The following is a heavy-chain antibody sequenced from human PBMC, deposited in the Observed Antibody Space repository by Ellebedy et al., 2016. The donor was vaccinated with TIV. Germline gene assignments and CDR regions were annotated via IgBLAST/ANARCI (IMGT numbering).Heavy chain of an antibody. CDR2: IKQDGSEK. CDR3: ARDGAWFGDFAFDY. CDR1: GFTFSSFA. J-gene: IGHJ4*02. V-gene: IGHV3-7*01. Sequence: GESLKISCASSGFTFSSFAMSWVRQAPGKGLEWVANIKQDGSEKYYVDSVKGRLTISRDNAKNSLYLQMNSLRAEDTAVYYCARDGAWFGDFAFDYWGQGTLVTVSS. D-gene: IGHD3-10*01.